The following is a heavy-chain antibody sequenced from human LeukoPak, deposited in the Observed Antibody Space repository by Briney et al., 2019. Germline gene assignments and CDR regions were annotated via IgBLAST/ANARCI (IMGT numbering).Heavy chain of an antibody. CDR1: GYSISSGYY. J-gene: IGHJ4*02. Sequence: SETLSLTCAVSGYSISSGYYWSWIRQPAGKGLEWIGRIYTSGSTNYNPSLKSRVTMSVDTSKNQFSLKLSSVTAADTAVYYCARARTFDYWGQGTLVTVSS. V-gene: IGHV4-4*07. CDR2: IYTSGST. CDR3: ARARTFDY.